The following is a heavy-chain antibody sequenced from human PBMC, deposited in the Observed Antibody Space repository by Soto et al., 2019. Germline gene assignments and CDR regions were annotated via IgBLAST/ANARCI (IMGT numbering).Heavy chain of an antibody. V-gene: IGHV4-34*01. CDR3: ARAGGYYRSNWFDP. CDR2: INHSGST. CDR1: GGSFSGYY. Sequence: SETLSLTCAVYGGSFSGYYWSWIRQPPGKGLEWIGEINHSGSTNYNPSLKSRVTISVDTSKNQFSLKLSSVTAADTAVYYCARAGGYYRSNWFDPWGQGTLVTVSS. J-gene: IGHJ5*02. D-gene: IGHD3-22*01.